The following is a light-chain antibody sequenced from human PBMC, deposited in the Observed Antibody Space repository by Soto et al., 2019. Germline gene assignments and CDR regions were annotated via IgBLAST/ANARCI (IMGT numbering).Light chain of an antibody. Sequence: DIQMTQSPSTLSASVGDRVTITCRASQSISVWLAWYQHKPGKAPKILIYDASILASGVPSRFSGSGSGTEFTLTISSLQPDDFASYYCQQYNSYSSWTFGQGTKVDIK. J-gene: IGKJ1*01. CDR2: DAS. CDR3: QQYNSYSSWT. V-gene: IGKV1-5*01. CDR1: QSISVW.